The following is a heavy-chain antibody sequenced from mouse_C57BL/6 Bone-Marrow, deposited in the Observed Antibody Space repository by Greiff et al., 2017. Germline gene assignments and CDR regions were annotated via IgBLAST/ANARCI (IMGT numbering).Heavy chain of an antibody. V-gene: IGHV1-26*01. CDR3: AITNGLAWFAY. CDR2: INPNNGGT. D-gene: IGHD1-1*01. CDR1: GYTFTDYY. J-gene: IGHJ3*01. Sequence: EVQLQQSGPELVKPGASVKISCKASGYTFTDYYMNWVKQSPGKSLEWIGDINPNNGGTSYNQKFKGKATLTVDKSSSTAYMELRSLTSEDSAVYYCAITNGLAWFAYWGQGTLVTVSA.